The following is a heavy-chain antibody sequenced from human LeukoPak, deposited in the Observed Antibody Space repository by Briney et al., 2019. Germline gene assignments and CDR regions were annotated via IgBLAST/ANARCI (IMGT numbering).Heavy chain of an antibody. CDR2: IRGSSDVL. J-gene: IGHJ4*02. Sequence: PGGSLRLSCAASGFTFSTYSMNWVRQAPGKGLEWVSYIRGSSDVLYYADSVKGRFTISRDNAKNSLYLQMNSLRDEDTAVYYCARGDYSAGNYYGPDYWGQGTLVTVSS. V-gene: IGHV3-48*02. CDR3: ARGDYSAGNYYGPDY. D-gene: IGHD3-22*01. CDR1: GFTFSTYS.